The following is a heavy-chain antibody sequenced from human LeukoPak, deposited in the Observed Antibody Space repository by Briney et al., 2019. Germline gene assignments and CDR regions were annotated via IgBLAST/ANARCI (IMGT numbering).Heavy chain of an antibody. J-gene: IGHJ4*02. D-gene: IGHD5-12*01. CDR3: ARGKWLRSSFDY. CDR2: INHSGST. V-gene: IGHV4-34*01. CDR1: GGSFSGYY. Sequence: SETLSLTCAVYGGSFSGYYWSWIRQPPGKGLEWIGEINHSGSTNYNPSLKSRVTISVDTSKNQFSLKLSSVTAAGTAVYYCARGKWLRSSFDYWGQGTLVTVSS.